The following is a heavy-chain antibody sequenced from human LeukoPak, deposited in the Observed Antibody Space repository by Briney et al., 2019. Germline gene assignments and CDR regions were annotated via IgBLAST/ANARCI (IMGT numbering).Heavy chain of an antibody. V-gene: IGHV3-30*02. Sequence: GGSLRLSCAASGFTFDDYGMSWVRQAPGKGLEWVAFIRHDGSNKYYADSVKGRCTISRDNSKKTVYLQMNSLRTEDTAVYYCAKDRWLQGYFDYWGQGTLVTVSS. D-gene: IGHD5-24*01. CDR3: AKDRWLQGYFDY. J-gene: IGHJ4*02. CDR1: GFTFDDYG. CDR2: IRHDGSNK.